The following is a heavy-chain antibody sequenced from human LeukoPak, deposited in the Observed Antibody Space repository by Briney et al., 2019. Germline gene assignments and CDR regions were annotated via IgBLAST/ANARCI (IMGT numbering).Heavy chain of an antibody. J-gene: IGHJ6*02. CDR2: ISADGGST. Sequence: PGGSLRLSCAASGFTFDDYAMHGVRQPPGRGLEGVSLISADGGSTYYADFVKGRFTISRDNSKNSLYLQMNSLRTEDTALYYCAKDIAYGRVATTKYYYGMHVWGQGTTVTVSS. D-gene: IGHD5-12*01. CDR1: GFTFDDYA. V-gene: IGHV3-43*02. CDR3: AKDIAYGRVATTKYYYGMHV.